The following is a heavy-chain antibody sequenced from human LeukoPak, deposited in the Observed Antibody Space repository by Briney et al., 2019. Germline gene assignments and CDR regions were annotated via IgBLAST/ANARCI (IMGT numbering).Heavy chain of an antibody. D-gene: IGHD3-10*01. CDR1: GYTFSGNS. CDR2: INPSSGSA. CDR3: ARDWAHGSFDY. J-gene: IGHJ4*02. Sequence: ASVKVSCKASGYTFSGNSMHWVRQAPGQGPEWMGMINPSSGSATYAQKFQGSVTMTRDTSTTTLYMELSSLRSEDTAVYYCARDWAHGSFDYWGQGTPVIVSS. V-gene: IGHV1-46*01.